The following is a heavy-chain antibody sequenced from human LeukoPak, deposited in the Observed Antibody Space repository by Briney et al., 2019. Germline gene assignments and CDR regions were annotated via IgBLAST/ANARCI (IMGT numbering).Heavy chain of an antibody. V-gene: IGHV3-53*01. J-gene: IGHJ4*02. D-gene: IGHD3-22*01. CDR2: IYSGGST. CDR1: GFTFSSNY. CDR3: ARVATAPPYYYDSSGEYYFDY. Sequence: GGSLRLSCAASGFTFSSNYMSRVRQAPGKGLEWVSVIYSGGSTYYADSVKGRFTISRDNSKNTLYLQMNSLRAEDTAVYYCARVATAPPYYYDSSGEYYFDYWGQGTLVTVSS.